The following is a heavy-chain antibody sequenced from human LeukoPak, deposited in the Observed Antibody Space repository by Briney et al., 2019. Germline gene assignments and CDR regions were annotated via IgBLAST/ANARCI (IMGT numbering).Heavy chain of an antibody. J-gene: IGHJ3*02. CDR1: GYTFNSYG. CDR3: ARDRNGDQRANAFDI. V-gene: IGHV1-18*01. CDR2: ISCFNGNT. D-gene: IGHD2-21*02. Sequence: GASVKVSCKASGYTFNSYGISWVRQAPGQGLEWMGWISCFNGNTKYAQKVQGRVTMTTDASTSTVYMELSSLRSEDTAVYYCARDRNGDQRANAFDIWGQGTMVTVSS.